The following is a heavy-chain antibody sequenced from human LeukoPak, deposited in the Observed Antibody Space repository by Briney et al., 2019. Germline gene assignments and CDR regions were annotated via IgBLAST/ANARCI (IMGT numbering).Heavy chain of an antibody. CDR1: GYTFTSYD. Sequence: ASVKVSCKASGYTFTSYDINWVRQATGQGLEWMGWMNPNSGNTGYAQKFQGRVTMTRNTSISTAYMELSSLRSEDTAVYYCATYRITMVRGVIHWGVDYWGQGTLVTVSS. CDR3: ATYRITMVRGVIHWGVDY. J-gene: IGHJ4*02. D-gene: IGHD3-10*01. V-gene: IGHV1-8*01. CDR2: MNPNSGNT.